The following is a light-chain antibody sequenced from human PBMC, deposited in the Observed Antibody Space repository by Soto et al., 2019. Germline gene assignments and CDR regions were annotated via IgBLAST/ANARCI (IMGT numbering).Light chain of an antibody. V-gene: IGKV3-20*01. CDR2: GTS. J-gene: IGKJ5*01. Sequence: IVLTQSPGTLSLSPGERATLSCRASQSVSSNYLAWYQQKPGQAPRLLIYGTSSRATGIPDRFSGSGSGTDFTLTISRLEPEDFAVYYCQQYGTSLMTFGQGTRLEIK. CDR3: QQYGTSLMT. CDR1: QSVSSNY.